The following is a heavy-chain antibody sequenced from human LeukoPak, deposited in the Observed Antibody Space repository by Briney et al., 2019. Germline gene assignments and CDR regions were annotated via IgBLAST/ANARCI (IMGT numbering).Heavy chain of an antibody. V-gene: IGHV1-69*13. Sequence: SVKVSCKAFGYTFTSNYMHWVRQAPGQGLEWMGGIIPIFGTANYAQKFQGRVTITADESTSTAYMELSSLRSEDTAVYYCARNSIVGATYYYYYYMDVWGKGTTVTISS. CDR2: IIPIFGTA. D-gene: IGHD1-26*01. CDR3: ARNSIVGATYYYYYYMDV. J-gene: IGHJ6*03. CDR1: GYTFTSNY.